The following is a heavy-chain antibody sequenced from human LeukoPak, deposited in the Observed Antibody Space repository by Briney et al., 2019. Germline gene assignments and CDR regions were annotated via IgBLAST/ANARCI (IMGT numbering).Heavy chain of an antibody. Sequence: SETLSLTCIVSGGSISNYYWSWIRQSPGTGVEWIGFIYYSGTTNYNPSLKSRVTISVDTSKNHFSLKLSSVTAADTAVYYCACLTTADAFDIWGQGTMVTVSS. CDR3: ACLTTADAFDI. D-gene: IGHD3-22*01. CDR2: IYYSGTT. V-gene: IGHV4-59*01. CDR1: GGSISNYY. J-gene: IGHJ3*02.